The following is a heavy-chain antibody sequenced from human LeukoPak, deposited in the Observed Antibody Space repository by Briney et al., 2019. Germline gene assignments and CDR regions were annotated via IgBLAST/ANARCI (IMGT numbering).Heavy chain of an antibody. CDR2: ISYDGSNK. V-gene: IGHV3-30-3*01. J-gene: IGHJ5*02. CDR1: GFTFSSYA. Sequence: PGRSLRLSCAASGFTFSSYAMHWVRQAPGKGLEWVAVISYDGSNKYYADSVKGRFTISRDNSKNTLYLQMNSLRAEDTAVYYCARDIARSRYGEAENWFDPWGQGTLVTVSS. D-gene: IGHD4-17*01. CDR3: ARDIARSRYGEAENWFDP.